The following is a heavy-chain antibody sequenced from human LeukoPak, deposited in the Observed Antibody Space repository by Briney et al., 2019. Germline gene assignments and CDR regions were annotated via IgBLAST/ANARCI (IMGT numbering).Heavy chain of an antibody. D-gene: IGHD1-1*01. Sequence: PGGSLRLSSADPGLSVCTYGMRWLRQAPGKGLEWLSAITGSDDVTYHADSVKGRFTISRDRSKNTLYLEINGLRAEHTAVYHCAQSRSLAHGFAIWGRGAMVTISS. V-gene: IGHV3-23*01. CDR1: GLSVCTYG. J-gene: IGHJ3*02. CDR3: AQSRSLAHGFAI. CDR2: ITGSDDVT.